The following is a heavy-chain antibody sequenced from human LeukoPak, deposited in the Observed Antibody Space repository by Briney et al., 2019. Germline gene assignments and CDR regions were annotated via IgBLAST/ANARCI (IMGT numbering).Heavy chain of an antibody. CDR2: ISGSGGST. V-gene: IGHV3-23*01. D-gene: IGHD6-19*01. Sequence: GGSLRLSCAASGFTFSSYAMSWVRQAPGKGLEWVSAISGSGGSTYYADSVKGRFTISRDNSKDTLYLQMNSLRAEDTAVYYCAKEGSGWYVEYYFDYWGQGTLVTVSS. CDR1: GFTFSSYA. J-gene: IGHJ4*02. CDR3: AKEGSGWYVEYYFDY.